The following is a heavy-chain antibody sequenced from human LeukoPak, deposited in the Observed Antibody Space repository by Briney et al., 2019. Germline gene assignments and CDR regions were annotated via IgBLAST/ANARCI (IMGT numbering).Heavy chain of an antibody. Sequence: PSETLSLTCAVYGGSFSGHSWSWVRQAPGKGLEWIGEINHSGSTYYNPSLKSRVTISVDRSKNQFSLKLSSVTAADTAVYYCARESRMVMGVTAIHNWFDPWGQGTLVTVSS. D-gene: IGHD2-21*02. CDR3: ARESRMVMGVTAIHNWFDP. V-gene: IGHV4-34*01. J-gene: IGHJ5*02. CDR1: GGSFSGHS. CDR2: INHSGST.